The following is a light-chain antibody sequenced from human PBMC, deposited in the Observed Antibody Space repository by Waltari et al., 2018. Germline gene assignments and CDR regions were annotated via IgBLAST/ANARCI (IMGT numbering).Light chain of an antibody. CDR1: QSIARN. CDR3: QQYNNWRT. V-gene: IGKV3-15*01. CDR2: GAS. J-gene: IGKJ2*01. Sequence: EVLMTQSPPTLSVSPGERATLSCRASQSIARNLAWYHQKPGQAPRLLIYGASTRATDVPDRFSGSGSGTEFTLTISSLQSEDFAVYYCQQYNNWRTFGQGTKLEIK.